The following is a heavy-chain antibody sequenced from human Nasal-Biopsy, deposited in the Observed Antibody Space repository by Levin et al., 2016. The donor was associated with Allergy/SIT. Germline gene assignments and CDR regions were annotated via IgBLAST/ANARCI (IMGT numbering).Heavy chain of an antibody. CDR1: GFTFSDYW. J-gene: IGHJ4*02. CDR3: ARFGRGAKDATKDY. CDR2: IKDDGSEK. V-gene: IGHV3-7*03. Sequence: GESLKISCVVSGFTFSDYWMGWVRQAPGKGLEWVATIKDDGSEKYYVDSVRGRFTVSRDNAKNSLYLQMNSLRVEDSAVFYCARFGRGAKDATKDYWGQGILVTVSP. D-gene: IGHD3-3*01.